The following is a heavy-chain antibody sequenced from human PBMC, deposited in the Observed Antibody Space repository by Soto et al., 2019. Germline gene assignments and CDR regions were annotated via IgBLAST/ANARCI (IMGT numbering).Heavy chain of an antibody. J-gene: IGHJ4*02. CDR2: IYYSGST. Sequence: PSETLSLTCTVSGGSISSGDYYWSWIRQPPGKGLEWIGYIYYSGSTYYNPSLKSRVTISVDTSKNQFSLKLSSVTAADTAVYYCARLTIFGVVPYDYWGQGTLVTVSS. CDR1: GGSISSGDYY. D-gene: IGHD3-3*01. V-gene: IGHV4-30-4*01. CDR3: ARLTIFGVVPYDY.